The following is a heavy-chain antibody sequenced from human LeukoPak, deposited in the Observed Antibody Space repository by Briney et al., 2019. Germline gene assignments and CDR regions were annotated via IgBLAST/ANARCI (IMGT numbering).Heavy chain of an antibody. D-gene: IGHD3-16*01. V-gene: IGHV1-69*04. CDR2: IIPILGIA. CDR1: GGTFSSYA. Sequence: SVKVSCKASGGTFSSYAISWVRQAPGQGLEWMGRIIPILGIANYAQKFQGRVTITADKSTSTAYMELSSLRSEDTAVYYCARDKGGGGEYVWGHDYWGQGTLVTVSS. CDR3: ARDKGGGGEYVWGHDY. J-gene: IGHJ4*02.